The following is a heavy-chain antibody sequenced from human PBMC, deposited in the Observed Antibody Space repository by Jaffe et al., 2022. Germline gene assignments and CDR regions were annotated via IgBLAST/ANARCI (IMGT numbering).Heavy chain of an antibody. Sequence: EVQLVESGGGLVKPGGSLRLSCAASGFTFSSYSMNWVRQAPGKGLEWVSSISSSSSYIYYADSVKGRFTISRDNAKNSLYLQMNSLRAEDTAVYYCARDYRRSGYYDFWSGYLYFDYWGQGTLVTVSS. V-gene: IGHV3-21*01. D-gene: IGHD3-3*01. CDR1: GFTFSSYS. J-gene: IGHJ4*02. CDR2: ISSSSSYI. CDR3: ARDYRRSGYYDFWSGYLYFDY.